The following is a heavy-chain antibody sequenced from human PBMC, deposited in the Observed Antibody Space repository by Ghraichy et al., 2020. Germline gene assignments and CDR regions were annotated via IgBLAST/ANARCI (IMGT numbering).Heavy chain of an antibody. CDR3: ARERGYCSSTSCSHYFDY. Sequence: GGSLRLSCAASGFTFSSYEMNWVRQAPGKGLEWVSYISSSGSTIYYADSVKGRFTISRDNAKNSLYLQMNSLRAEDTAVYYCARERGYCSSTSCSHYFDYWGQGTLVTVSS. CDR1: GFTFSSYE. J-gene: IGHJ4*02. D-gene: IGHD2-2*01. V-gene: IGHV3-48*03. CDR2: ISSSGSTI.